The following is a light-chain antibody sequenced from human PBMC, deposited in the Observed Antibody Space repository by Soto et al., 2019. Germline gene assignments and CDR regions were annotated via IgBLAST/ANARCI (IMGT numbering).Light chain of an antibody. J-gene: IGKJ3*01. CDR2: GAS. CDR3: QQYNNWPPRFT. V-gene: IGKV3-15*01. CDR1: QSVSSN. Sequence: EILMTQSPATLSVSPGERATFSCRASQSVSSNLAWYQHKPGQAPRLLIYGASTRATGIPDRFSGSGSGTEFTLTISSLQSEDFAVYYCQQYNNWPPRFTFGPGTKVDIK.